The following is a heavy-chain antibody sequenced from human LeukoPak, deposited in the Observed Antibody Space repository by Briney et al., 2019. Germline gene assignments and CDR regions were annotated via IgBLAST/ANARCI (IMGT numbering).Heavy chain of an antibody. J-gene: IGHJ5*02. Sequence: ASVKVSCKASGYTFTGYYMHWVRQATGQGLEWMGWMNPNSGNTGYAQKFQGRVTMTRNTSISTAYMELSSLRSEDTAVYYCARGVPITMIVVVSPWFDPWGQGTLVTVSS. V-gene: IGHV1-8*02. CDR1: GYTFTGYY. CDR3: ARGVPITMIVVVSPWFDP. D-gene: IGHD3-22*01. CDR2: MNPNSGNT.